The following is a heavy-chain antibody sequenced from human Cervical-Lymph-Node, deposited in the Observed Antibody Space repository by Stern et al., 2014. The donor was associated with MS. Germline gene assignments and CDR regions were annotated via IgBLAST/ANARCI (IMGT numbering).Heavy chain of an antibody. V-gene: IGHV4-4*02. CDR3: ARGSSGGSGYGMDV. D-gene: IGHD2-15*01. J-gene: IGHJ6*02. CDR1: GGSVRSRNW. CDR2: VYHSGST. Sequence: QVQLQESGPGLVKPSGTLSLTCAVSGGSVRSRNWWHWVRQSPGKGLEWIGKVYHSGSTHYNPSLKSRVIISITKSKTHLSLNLTSVTAADTAVYYCARGSSGGSGYGMDVWGQGTTIIVSS.